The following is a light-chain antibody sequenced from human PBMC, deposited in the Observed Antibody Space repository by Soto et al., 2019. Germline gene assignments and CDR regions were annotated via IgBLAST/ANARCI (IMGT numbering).Light chain of an antibody. J-gene: IGLJ2*01. CDR1: SSDVGGYNY. CDR2: DVT. CDR3: SSYTTTSTVV. Sequence: QSALTQPASVSGSPGQSITISCTGTSSDVGGYNYVSWYQHHPGEAPKLMIYDVTNRPSGVSNRFSGSKSGNTASLTISGVQSEDEASYYCSSYTTTSTVVFGGGTKLTVL. V-gene: IGLV2-14*03.